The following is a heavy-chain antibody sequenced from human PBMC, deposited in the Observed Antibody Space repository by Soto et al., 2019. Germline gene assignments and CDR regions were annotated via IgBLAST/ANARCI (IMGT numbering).Heavy chain of an antibody. CDR2: IWYDGSNK. J-gene: IGHJ6*02. Sequence: PGGSLRLSCAASGVTFSSYGMHWVRQAPGKGLEWVAVIWYDGSNKYYADSVKGRFTISRDNSKNTLYLQMNSLRAEDTAVYYCATRNTVKGMDVWGQGTTVTVSS. CDR1: GVTFSSYG. D-gene: IGHD4-17*01. V-gene: IGHV3-33*01. CDR3: ATRNTVKGMDV.